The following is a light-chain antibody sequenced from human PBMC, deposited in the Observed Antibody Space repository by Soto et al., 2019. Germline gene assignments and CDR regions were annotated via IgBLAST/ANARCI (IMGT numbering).Light chain of an antibody. V-gene: IGKV3-15*01. CDR2: GVS. CDR3: KQYNNWPPWT. Sequence: EIVMTQSPVTLSVSPGERATLACRASQSIRNNFAWYQQKPGQPPRLLIYGVSTRATGTPARFSGSGSGTDFTLTVSDLQSEDFAVYYCKQYNNWPPWTFGHGTQVEIK. J-gene: IGKJ1*01. CDR1: QSIRNN.